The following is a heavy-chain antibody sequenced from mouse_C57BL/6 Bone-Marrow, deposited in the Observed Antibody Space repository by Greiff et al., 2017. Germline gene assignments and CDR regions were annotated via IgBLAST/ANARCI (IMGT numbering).Heavy chain of an antibody. J-gene: IGHJ2*01. Sequence: EVHLVESGGGLVKPGGSLKLSCAASGFTFSSYTMSWVRQTPEKRLEWVATISGGGGNTYYPDSVKGRFTISRDNAKNTLYLQMSSLRSEDTALYYCARRGITTVADYWGQGTTLTVSS. V-gene: IGHV5-9*01. CDR1: GFTFSSYT. CDR3: ARRGITTVADY. D-gene: IGHD1-1*01. CDR2: ISGGGGNT.